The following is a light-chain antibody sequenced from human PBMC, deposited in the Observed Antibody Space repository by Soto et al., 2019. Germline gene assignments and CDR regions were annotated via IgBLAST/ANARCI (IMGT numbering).Light chain of an antibody. CDR3: AAWDDSLNGHVV. Sequence: QAVVTQPPSASGTPGQRVTISCSESSSNIGSNTVNWYQQLPGTAPKLLIYSNNQRPSGVPDRFSGSKSGPSASLAISGLQSEDEADYYCAAWDDSLNGHVVFGGGTKLTVL. CDR2: SNN. J-gene: IGLJ2*01. CDR1: SSNIGSNT. V-gene: IGLV1-44*01.